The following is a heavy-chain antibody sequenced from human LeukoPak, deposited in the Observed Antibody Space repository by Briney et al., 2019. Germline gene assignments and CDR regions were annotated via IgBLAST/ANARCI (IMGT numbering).Heavy chain of an antibody. J-gene: IGHJ4*02. CDR3: AKDRRGRVAAVSLGDY. D-gene: IGHD6-13*01. Sequence: PGGSLRLSCAASGFTFSSYAMSWVRQAPGKGLEWVSAISGSGGSTYYADSVKGRFTISRDNSKNTLYLQMNSLRAEDTAVYYCAKDRRGRVAAVSLGDYWGQGTLVTVSS. V-gene: IGHV3-23*01. CDR2: ISGSGGST. CDR1: GFTFSSYA.